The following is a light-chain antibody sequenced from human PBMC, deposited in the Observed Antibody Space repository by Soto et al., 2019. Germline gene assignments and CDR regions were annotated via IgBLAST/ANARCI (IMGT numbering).Light chain of an antibody. J-gene: IGKJ1*01. CDR3: QKYNNLPPTRT. V-gene: IGKV3-15*01. CDR1: QSVSST. Sequence: EIVRTQSPATLSVSPGERATLSCRASQSVSSTLAWYQQKPGQAPRLLIYGASTRATGIPARFSGSGSGTEFTLTISSLPSEDSAGCYCQKYNNLPPTRTFGQGNKVEIK. CDR2: GAS.